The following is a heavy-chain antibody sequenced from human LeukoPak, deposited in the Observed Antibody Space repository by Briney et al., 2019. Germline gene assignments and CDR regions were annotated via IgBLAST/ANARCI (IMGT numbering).Heavy chain of an antibody. CDR3: AKNPIRRRPPSFFGGGGHYYMDV. D-gene: IGHD3-10*01. J-gene: IGHJ6*03. V-gene: IGHV3-23*01. CDR1: GFTFSSYG. Sequence: GGSLRLSCAASGFTFSSYGMSWVRQAPGKGLEWVSAISGSGGSTYYADSVKGRFTISRDNSKNTLYLQMNSLRAEDTAVYYCAKNPIRRRPPSFFGGGGHYYMDVWGKGTTVTVSS. CDR2: ISGSGGST.